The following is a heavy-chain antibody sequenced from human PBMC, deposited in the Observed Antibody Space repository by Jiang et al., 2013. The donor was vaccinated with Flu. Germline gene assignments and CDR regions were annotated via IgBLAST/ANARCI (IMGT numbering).Heavy chain of an antibody. D-gene: IGHD2-15*01. Sequence: QLVESGGGLVQPRGSLRLSCAASGFTFSSYAMSWVRQAPGKGLEWVSVISGSGGSTYYADSVKGRFTISRDNSKNTLYLQMNSLRAEDTAVYYCAKGGYCSGGSCYFYFDYWGQGALVTVSS. V-gene: IGHV3-23*04. J-gene: IGHJ4*02. CDR3: AKGGYCSGGSCYFYFDY. CDR2: ISGSGGST. CDR1: GFTFSSYA.